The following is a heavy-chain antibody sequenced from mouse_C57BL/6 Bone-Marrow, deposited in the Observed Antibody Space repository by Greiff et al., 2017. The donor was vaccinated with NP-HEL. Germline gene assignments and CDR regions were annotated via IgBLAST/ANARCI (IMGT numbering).Heavy chain of an antibody. CDR1: GYTFTSYW. D-gene: IGHD1-1*01. J-gene: IGHJ1*03. CDR3: AREGLITTVVGPYWYFDV. V-gene: IGHV1-61*01. Sequence: VQLQQSGAELVRPGSSVKLSCKASGYTFTSYWMDWVKQRPGQGLEWIGNIYPSDSETHYNQKFKDKATLTVDKSSRTAYMQLSSLTSEDSAVYYCAREGLITTVVGPYWYFDVWGTGTTVTVSS. CDR2: IYPSDSET.